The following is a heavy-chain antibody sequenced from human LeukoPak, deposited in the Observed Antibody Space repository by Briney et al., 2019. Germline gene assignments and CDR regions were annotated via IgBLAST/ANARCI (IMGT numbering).Heavy chain of an antibody. D-gene: IGHD4-17*01. CDR1: GYTFTSYG. CDR3: ARARWDDYGDYYQLDY. J-gene: IGHJ4*02. Sequence: ASVKVSCKASGYTFTSYGISWVRQAPGQGLEWMGWISAYNGNTNYAQKLQGRVTMTTDTSTSTAYMELRSLRSDDTAVYHCARARWDDYGDYYQLDYWGQGTLVTVSS. V-gene: IGHV1-18*01. CDR2: ISAYNGNT.